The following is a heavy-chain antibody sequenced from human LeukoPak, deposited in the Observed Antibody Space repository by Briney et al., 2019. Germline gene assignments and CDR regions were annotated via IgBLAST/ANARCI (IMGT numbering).Heavy chain of an antibody. D-gene: IGHD6-19*01. J-gene: IGHJ6*02. V-gene: IGHV1-18*01. Sequence: ASVKVSCKASGYTFTSYGISWVRQAPGQGLEWMGWISAYNGNTNYAQKLQGRVTMTTDTSTSTAYMELRSQRSDDTAVYYCARDYSSGWGIYYYYGMDVWGQGTTVTVSS. CDR2: ISAYNGNT. CDR1: GYTFTSYG. CDR3: ARDYSSGWGIYYYYGMDV.